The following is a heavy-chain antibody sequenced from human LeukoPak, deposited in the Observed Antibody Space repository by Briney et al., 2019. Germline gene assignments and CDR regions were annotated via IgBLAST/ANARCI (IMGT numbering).Heavy chain of an antibody. CDR1: RYTFTSYA. V-gene: IGHV1-8*02. Sequence: ASVKVSCKASRYTFTSYAMNWVRQATGQGLEWMGWMNPNSGNTGYAQKFQGRVTMTRNTSISTAYMELSSLRSEDTAVYYCARSPVSRPGIAAAGPFNYWGQGTLVTVSS. CDR2: MNPNSGNT. D-gene: IGHD6-13*01. CDR3: ARSPVSRPGIAAAGPFNY. J-gene: IGHJ4*02.